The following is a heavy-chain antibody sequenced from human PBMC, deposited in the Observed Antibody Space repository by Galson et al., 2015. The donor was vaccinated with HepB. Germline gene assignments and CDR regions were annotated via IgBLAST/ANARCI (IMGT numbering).Heavy chain of an antibody. CDR1: GFTFGTYW. CDR2: LKQDGSEK. CDR3: ARFISAWWRDKFDQ. Sequence: SLRLSCAASGFTFGTYWMSWVRQAPGKGLEWVASLKQDGSEKYYVDSVKGRFIISRDNAKNLVYLQMNSLRVEDTSMYYCARFISAWWRDKFDQWGRGTLVTVSS. J-gene: IGHJ4*02. V-gene: IGHV3-7*01. D-gene: IGHD2-15*01.